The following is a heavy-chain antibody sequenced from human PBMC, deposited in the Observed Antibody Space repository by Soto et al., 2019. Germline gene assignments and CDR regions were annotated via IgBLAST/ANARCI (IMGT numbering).Heavy chain of an antibody. D-gene: IGHD3-10*01. CDR1: GGSISSYY. J-gene: IGHJ6*02. Sequence: SETLSLTCTVSGGSISSYYWSWIRQPAGKGLEWIGRIYTSGSTNYNPSLKSRVTMSVDTSKNQFSLKLSSVTAADTAVYYCARGEITMVRGVIDYYYYGMDVWGQGTTVT. CDR3: ARGEITMVRGVIDYYYYGMDV. CDR2: IYTSGST. V-gene: IGHV4-4*07.